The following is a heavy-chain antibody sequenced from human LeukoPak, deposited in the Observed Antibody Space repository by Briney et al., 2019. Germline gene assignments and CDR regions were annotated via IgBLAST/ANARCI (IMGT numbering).Heavy chain of an antibody. CDR2: INPNSGGT. J-gene: IGHJ4*02. V-gene: IGHV1-2*02. CDR3: ARASGMATITFFDY. Sequence: ASVKVSCKASGYTFTGYYMHWERQAPGQGLEWMGWINPNSGGTNYAQKFQGRVTMTRDTSISTAYMELSRLRSDDTAVYYCARASGMATITFFDYWGQGTLVTVSS. CDR1: GYTFTGYY. D-gene: IGHD5-24*01.